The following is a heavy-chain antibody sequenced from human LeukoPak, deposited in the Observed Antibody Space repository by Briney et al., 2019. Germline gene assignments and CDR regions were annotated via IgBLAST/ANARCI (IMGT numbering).Heavy chain of an antibody. CDR2: ISSSSNYI. V-gene: IGHV3-21*01. CDR1: GFTFSSYS. D-gene: IGHD6-13*01. Sequence: NPGGSLRLSCAASGFTFSSYSMNWVRQAPGKGLEWVSSISSSSNYIYYADSVKGRFTISRDNAKNSLYLQMNSLRAEDTAVYYCAILAAKPGDDAFDIWGQGTTVTVSS. CDR3: AILAAKPGDDAFDI. J-gene: IGHJ3*02.